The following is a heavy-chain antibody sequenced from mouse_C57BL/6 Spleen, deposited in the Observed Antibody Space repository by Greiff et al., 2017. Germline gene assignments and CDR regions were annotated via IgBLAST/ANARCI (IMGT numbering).Heavy chain of an antibody. CDR1: GYTFTSYW. J-gene: IGHJ3*01. V-gene: IGHV1-53*01. CDR2: INPSSGGT. Sequence: QVQLQQPGTELVKPGASVKLSCTASGYTFTSYWMTWVPQRPGQGLEWIGNINPSSGGTNYNEKFKSKATLPVEQSYSTAYMQLSSLESEDSAVYYSARGEGYSFAYWGQGTLVTVSA. CDR3: ARGEGYSFAY. D-gene: IGHD3-1*01.